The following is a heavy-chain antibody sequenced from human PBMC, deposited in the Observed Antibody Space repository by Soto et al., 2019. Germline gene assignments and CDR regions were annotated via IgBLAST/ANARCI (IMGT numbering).Heavy chain of an antibody. V-gene: IGHV1-18*01. Sequence: ASVKVSCKASGYTFTSYGISWVRQAPGQGIEWMGWISAYNGNTNYAQKLQGRVTMTTDTSTSTAYMELRSLRSDDTAVYYCARVPLTPYSSSWYSAYWGQGTLVTVSS. CDR3: ARVPLTPYSSSWYSAY. CDR2: ISAYNGNT. CDR1: GYTFTSYG. D-gene: IGHD6-13*01. J-gene: IGHJ4*02.